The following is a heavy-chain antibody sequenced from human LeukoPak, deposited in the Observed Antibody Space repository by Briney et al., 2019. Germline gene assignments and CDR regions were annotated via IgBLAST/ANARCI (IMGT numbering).Heavy chain of an antibody. J-gene: IGHJ5*02. CDR2: IRSKANSYAT. CDR1: GFTFSGSA. D-gene: IGHD3-22*01. Sequence: SGGSLRLSCAASGFTFSGSAMHWVRQASGKGLEWVGRIRSKANSYATAYAASVKGRFTISRDDSKNTAYLQMNSLKTEDTAVYYCTTWYYYDSSGYYRWGQGTLVTVSS. CDR3: TTWYYYDSSGYYR. V-gene: IGHV3-73*01.